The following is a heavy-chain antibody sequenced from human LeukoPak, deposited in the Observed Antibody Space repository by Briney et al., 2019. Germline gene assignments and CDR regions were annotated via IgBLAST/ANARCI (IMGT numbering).Heavy chain of an antibody. CDR2: ISYDGSNN. CDR1: GFSVSSDY. J-gene: IGHJ4*02. V-gene: IGHV3-30*03. Sequence: GGSLRLSCAASGFSVSSDYMSWVRQAPGKGLEWVAFISYDGSNNFYEDSVKGRFTISRDNSKNTLYLQMNSLRPEDAAVYYVRTSAGGFWGQGTLVTVSS. CDR3: RTSAGGF. D-gene: IGHD5-12*01.